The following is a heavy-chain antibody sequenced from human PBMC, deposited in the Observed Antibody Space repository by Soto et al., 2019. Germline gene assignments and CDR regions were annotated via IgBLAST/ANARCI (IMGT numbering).Heavy chain of an antibody. CDR3: ARVVGGEQLVRFYWFDP. V-gene: IGHV4-59*01. J-gene: IGHJ5*02. Sequence: SETLSLTCTVSGGSISSYYWSWIRQPPGKGLEWVGYIYYSGSTNYNPSLKSRVTISVDTSKNQFSLKLSSVTAADTAVYYCARVVGGEQLVRFYWFDPWGQGTLVTVSS. CDR2: IYYSGST. D-gene: IGHD6-6*01. CDR1: GGSISSYY.